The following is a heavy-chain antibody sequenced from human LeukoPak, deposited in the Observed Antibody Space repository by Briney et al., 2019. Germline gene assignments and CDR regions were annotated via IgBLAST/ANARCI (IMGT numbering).Heavy chain of an antibody. Sequence: GGSLRLSCAASGFTFSSSAMSWVRQVPGKGLEWVSGISASGGSTSYADSVRGRFTISRDNAKNSLYLQMNSLRAEDTAVYYCAREAKGYDSSGPFDYWGQGTLVTVSS. CDR2: ISASGGST. D-gene: IGHD3-22*01. CDR1: GFTFSSSA. CDR3: AREAKGYDSSGPFDY. J-gene: IGHJ4*02. V-gene: IGHV3-23*01.